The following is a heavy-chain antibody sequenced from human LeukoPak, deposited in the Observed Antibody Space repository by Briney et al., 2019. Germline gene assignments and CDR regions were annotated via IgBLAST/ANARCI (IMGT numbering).Heavy chain of an antibody. CDR2: ISSSGSTI. Sequence: MTGGSLRLSCAAFGITFSDYYMSWIRQAPGKGLEWVSYISSSGSTIYYADSVKGRFTISRDNAKNSLYLQMNSLRTEDTAVYYCAREGYYGSGSYSYFDYWGQGTLVTVSS. V-gene: IGHV3-11*01. D-gene: IGHD3-10*01. J-gene: IGHJ4*02. CDR1: GITFSDYY. CDR3: AREGYYGSGSYSYFDY.